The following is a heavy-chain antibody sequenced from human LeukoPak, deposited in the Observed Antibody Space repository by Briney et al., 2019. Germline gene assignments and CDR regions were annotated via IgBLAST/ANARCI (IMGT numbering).Heavy chain of an antibody. J-gene: IGHJ6*02. V-gene: IGHV3-43*02. D-gene: IGHD2-15*01. CDR3: VKSDCSGGSCYEYRYYYGMDV. Sequence: GGSLRLSCTASGFTFDDYAMHWVRQTPGKGLEWVSLTSGNGENTYYADSVKGRFTISRDNSKNTLYLQMSSLRAEDTAVYYCVKSDCSGGSCYEYRYYYGMDVWGQGTTVTVSS. CDR2: TSGNGENT. CDR1: GFTFDDYA.